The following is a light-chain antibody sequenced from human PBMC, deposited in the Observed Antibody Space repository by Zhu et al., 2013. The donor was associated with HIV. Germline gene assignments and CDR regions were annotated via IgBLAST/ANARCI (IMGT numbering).Light chain of an antibody. J-gene: IGKJ5*01. CDR3: QQYNSYSPIT. V-gene: IGKV3-15*01. CDR1: QRVSSD. CDR2: GAS. Sequence: EVVMTQSPGTLSVSPGERATLSCRASQRVSSDLAWYQQNPGQAPRLLIYGASSRATGIPARFSGSGSGTEFTLSISSLHPDDFATYYCQQYNSYSPITFGQGTRVDIK.